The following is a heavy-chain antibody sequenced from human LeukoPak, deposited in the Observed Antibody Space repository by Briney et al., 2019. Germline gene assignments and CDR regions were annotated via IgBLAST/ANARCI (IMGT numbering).Heavy chain of an antibody. J-gene: IGHJ4*02. Sequence: GGSLRLSCAASGFTFSSYSMNWVRQAPGKGLEWVSAISGSGGSTYYADSVKGRFTISRDNSKNTLYLQMNSLRAEDTAVYYCAKPSMVRSTPLDYWGQGTLVTVSS. CDR3: AKPSMVRSTPLDY. CDR1: GFTFSSYS. V-gene: IGHV3-23*01. D-gene: IGHD3-10*01. CDR2: ISGSGGST.